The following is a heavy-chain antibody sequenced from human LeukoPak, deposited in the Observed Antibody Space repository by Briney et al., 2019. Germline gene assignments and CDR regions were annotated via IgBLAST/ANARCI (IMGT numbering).Heavy chain of an antibody. CDR2: ISSSSSYI. J-gene: IGHJ6*03. D-gene: IGHD2-2*03. CDR1: GFTFSSYS. Sequence: GGSLRLSCAASGFTFSSYSMNWVRQAPGKGLEWVSSISSSSSYIYYADSVKGRFTISRDNAKNSLYLQMNSLRAEGTAVYYCARDGWGDYYYYYMDVWGKGTTVTVSS. CDR3: ARDGWGDYYYYYMDV. V-gene: IGHV3-21*01.